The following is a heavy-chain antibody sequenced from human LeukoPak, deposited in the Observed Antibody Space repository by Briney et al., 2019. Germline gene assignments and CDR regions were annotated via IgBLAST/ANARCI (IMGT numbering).Heavy chain of an antibody. V-gene: IGHV4-38-2*02. J-gene: IGHJ4*02. Sequence: PSETLSLTCTVSGYSISSGYYWGWIRQPPGKGLEWIGSIYHSGSTYYNPSLKSRVTISVDTSKNQFSLRLSSVTAADTAVYYCARGRRTSQYYYDSSTYFDYWGQGTLVTVSS. CDR1: GYSISSGYY. D-gene: IGHD3-22*01. CDR2: IYHSGST. CDR3: ARGRRTSQYYYDSSTYFDY.